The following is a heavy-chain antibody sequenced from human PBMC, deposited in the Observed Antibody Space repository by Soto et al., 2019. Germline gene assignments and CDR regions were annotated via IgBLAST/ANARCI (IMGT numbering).Heavy chain of an antibody. J-gene: IGHJ6*02. D-gene: IGHD3-22*01. CDR2: ISYDGSNK. CDR3: ANDHSYYSSGYYKNYYYYGMDV. CDR1: GFTFSSYG. V-gene: IGHV3-30*18. Sequence: QVQLVESGGGVVQHGRSLRLSCAASGFTFSSYGMHWVRQAPGKGLERVAVISYDGSNKYYADSVKGRFTISSDKSNNTLYLQMNSLSAEDTAMYYYANDHSYYSSGYYKNYYYYGMDVWGQGTTVTVSS.